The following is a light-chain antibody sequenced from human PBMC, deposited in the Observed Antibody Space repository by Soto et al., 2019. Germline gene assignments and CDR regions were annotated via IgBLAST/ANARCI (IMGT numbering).Light chain of an antibody. CDR3: SSYTNTNTYV. J-gene: IGLJ1*01. Sequence: QSALTQPASVSGSPGQSIIISCAGTSSDVGAYNFISWYQQQPGKAPKLIISGVSDRPSDVSYRFSGSKSGNTASLTISGLQAEDEADYYCSSYTNTNTYVFGTGTKLTVL. CDR1: SSDVGAYNF. CDR2: GVS. V-gene: IGLV2-14*01.